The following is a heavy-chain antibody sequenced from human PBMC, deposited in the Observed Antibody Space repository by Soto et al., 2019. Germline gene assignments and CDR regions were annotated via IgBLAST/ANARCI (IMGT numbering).Heavy chain of an antibody. J-gene: IGHJ4*02. CDR3: ARQRVGSSSCDY. CDR1: GGSSSSYY. D-gene: IGHD6-13*01. CDR2: IYYSGST. Sequence: SETLSLTCTVSGGSSSSYYWSWIRQPPGKGLEWIGYIYYSGSTNYNPSLKSRVTISVDTSKNQFSLKLSSVTAADTAEYYCARQRVGSSSCDYWGQGTLVTVSS. V-gene: IGHV4-59*08.